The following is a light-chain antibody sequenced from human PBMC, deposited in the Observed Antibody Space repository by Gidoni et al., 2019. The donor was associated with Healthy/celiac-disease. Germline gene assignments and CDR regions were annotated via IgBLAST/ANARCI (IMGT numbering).Light chain of an antibody. Sequence: DIQISDSPSTLSASVGARVTITCRASQRLGSWLAWYQQKPGKAPNLLIYKASSLESGVPSRFSGSGSGTQFTLTISSLQPDDFATYSGQQYNSYQWTFGQGTKVEIK. CDR3: QQYNSYQWT. CDR1: QRLGSW. CDR2: KAS. V-gene: IGKV1-5*03. J-gene: IGKJ1*01.